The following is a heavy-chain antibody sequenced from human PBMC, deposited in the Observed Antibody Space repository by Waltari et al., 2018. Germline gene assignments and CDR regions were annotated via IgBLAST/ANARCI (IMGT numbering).Heavy chain of an antibody. CDR2: INHSGNT. J-gene: IGHJ6*03. Sequence: QVQLQQWGAGLLKPSETLSLTCGVYGGSFSGNYWRWIRQSPGKGLEWIGEINHSGNTKYNPSLKSRVTMSVDTFKNYFSLNLTSVTAADTAVYYCANRDLNKSYYYMDVWGKGTTVIVSS. V-gene: IGHV4-34*01. CDR1: GGSFSGNY. CDR3: ANRDLNKSYYYMDV.